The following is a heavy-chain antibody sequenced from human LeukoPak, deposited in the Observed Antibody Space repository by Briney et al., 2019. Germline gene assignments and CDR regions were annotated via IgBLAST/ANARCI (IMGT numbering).Heavy chain of an antibody. Sequence: GGSLRLSCAASGFAFSNYAMSWVRQAPGKGLDWVSSLSGGGDSRYYADSVLGRFTISRDNSKNTLYLQMNSLRAEDTAVYYCAKAVRSMVTGGGYFDSWGQGTLVTVSS. CDR1: GFAFSNYA. V-gene: IGHV3-23*01. CDR3: AKAVRSMVTGGGYFDS. CDR2: LSGGGDSR. D-gene: IGHD3-10*01. J-gene: IGHJ4*02.